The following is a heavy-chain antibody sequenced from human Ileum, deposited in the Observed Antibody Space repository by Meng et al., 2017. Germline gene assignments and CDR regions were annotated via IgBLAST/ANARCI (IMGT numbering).Heavy chain of an antibody. J-gene: IGHJ3*02. D-gene: IGHD3-9*01. CDR1: GGYISTYY. CDR3: ARDFDEAALDI. V-gene: IGHV4-59*01. Sequence: HAPLPEAGPRLVEPSETLSLTCTVSGGYISTYYWSWIRQPPGKGLEWIGRIYYDGTTNYNPSLKSRVTMSVYTPKKLLFLKLTSVTAEDTAVYYCARDFDEAALDIWGQGTVVTVSS. CDR2: IYYDGTT.